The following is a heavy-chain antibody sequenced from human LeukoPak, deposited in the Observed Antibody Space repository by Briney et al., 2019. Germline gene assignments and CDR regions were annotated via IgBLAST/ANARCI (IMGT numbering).Heavy chain of an antibody. CDR2: IYYSGSA. V-gene: IGHV4-39*07. Sequence: PSETLSLTCIVSGGSISSSSYYWGWIRQPPRKGLEWIGSIYYSGSAYYNPSLKSRVTMSVDTSKNQFSLKLSSVTAADTAVYYCARGYLGQTTSYDYWGQGTLVTVSS. D-gene: IGHD3-9*01. CDR3: ARGYLGQTTSYDY. CDR1: GGSISSSSYY. J-gene: IGHJ4*02.